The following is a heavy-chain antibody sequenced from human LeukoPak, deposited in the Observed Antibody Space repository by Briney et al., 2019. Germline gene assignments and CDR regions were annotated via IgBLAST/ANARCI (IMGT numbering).Heavy chain of an antibody. Sequence: GRSLRLSCAASGFTFDDYAMHWVRQAPGKGLEWVSGISWNSGSIGYADSVKGRFTISRDNAKNSLYLQMNSLRAEDTALYYCAKDIRSYGDYPGTDYWGQGTLVTVSS. V-gene: IGHV3-9*01. CDR1: GFTFDDYA. J-gene: IGHJ4*02. D-gene: IGHD4-17*01. CDR3: AKDIRSYGDYPGTDY. CDR2: ISWNSGSI.